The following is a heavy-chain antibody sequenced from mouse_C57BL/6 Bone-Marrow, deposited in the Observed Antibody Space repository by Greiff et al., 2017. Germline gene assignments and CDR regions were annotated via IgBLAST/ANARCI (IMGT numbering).Heavy chain of an antibody. CDR2: IYPGGGYT. Sequence: VKLVESGAELVRPGTSVKMSCKASGYTFTNYWIGWAKQRPGHGLEWIGDIYPGGGYTNYNEKFKGKATLTADKSSSTAYMQFSSLTSEDSAIYYCARGNYVFYAMDYWGQGTSVTVSS. J-gene: IGHJ4*01. V-gene: IGHV1-63*01. CDR1: GYTFTNYW. CDR3: ARGNYVFYAMDY. D-gene: IGHD2-1*01.